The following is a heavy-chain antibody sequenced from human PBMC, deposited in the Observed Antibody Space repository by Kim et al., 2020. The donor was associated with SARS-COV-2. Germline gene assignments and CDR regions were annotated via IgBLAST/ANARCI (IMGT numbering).Heavy chain of an antibody. D-gene: IGHD1-26*01. CDR2: K. V-gene: IGHV3-33*01. Sequence: KDYRDSVRGRFTISRDNSKNTLYLQMSSLRGEDTAVYYCARGIRSYYYFDYWGQGTLVTVSS. J-gene: IGHJ4*02. CDR3: ARGIRSYYYFDY.